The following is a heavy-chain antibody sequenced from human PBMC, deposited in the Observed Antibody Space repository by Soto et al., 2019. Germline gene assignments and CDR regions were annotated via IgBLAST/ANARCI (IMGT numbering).Heavy chain of an antibody. CDR1: GGSISSYY. Sequence: QVQVQESGPGLVKPSETLSLTCTVSGGSISSYYCSWIRQSAGKGLEWIGRIDTSGTTNYNPSLKSRVTMSVEASKNQFSLNLSSVTAADTAVYYCARGPRGYVYYHGMDVRGQGTTVTVSS. V-gene: IGHV4-4*07. D-gene: IGHD3-10*01. J-gene: IGHJ6*02. CDR3: ARGPRGYVYYHGMDV. CDR2: IDTSGTT.